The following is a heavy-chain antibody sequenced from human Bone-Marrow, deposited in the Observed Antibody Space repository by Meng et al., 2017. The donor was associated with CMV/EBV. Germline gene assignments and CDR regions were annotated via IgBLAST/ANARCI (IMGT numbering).Heavy chain of an antibody. CDR1: GGTFSSYA. D-gene: IGHD2-2*01. V-gene: IGHV1-69*10. CDR3: ARGETGYCSSTSCYGAFAI. J-gene: IGHJ3*02. CDR2: IIPILGIA. Sequence: SVKVSCKASGGTFSSYAISWVRQAPGQGLEWMGGIIPILGIANYAQKFQGRVTITADKSTSTAYMELSSLRSEDTAVYYCARGETGYCSSTSCYGAFAIWGQGTMVTVSS.